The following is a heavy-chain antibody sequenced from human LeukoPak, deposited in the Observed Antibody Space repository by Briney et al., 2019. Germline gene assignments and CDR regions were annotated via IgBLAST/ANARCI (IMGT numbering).Heavy chain of an antibody. CDR3: ATSKNYDSSGYYRFDY. J-gene: IGHJ4*02. Sequence: PGGSLRLSCAASGFTVRSNYMSWVRQAPRKGLEWVSVIYSSGSTYYADSVKGRFTISRDNSKNTLYLQMNSLRAEDTAVYYCATSKNYDSSGYYRFDYWGQGTLVTVSS. CDR2: IYSSGST. D-gene: IGHD3-22*01. V-gene: IGHV3-53*01. CDR1: GFTVRSNY.